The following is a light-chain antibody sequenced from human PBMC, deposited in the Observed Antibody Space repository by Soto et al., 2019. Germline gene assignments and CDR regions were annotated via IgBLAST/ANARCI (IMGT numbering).Light chain of an antibody. CDR2: SNN. V-gene: IGLV1-44*01. CDR1: SSNIGSHT. J-gene: IGLJ2*01. Sequence: QSVLTQPPSASGNPGQRVTISCSGSSSNIGSHTVNWYQQLPGTAPKLLIYSNNQRPSGVPDRFSGSKSGTSASLAISGLQSEYEADDYCAALDDSLNGVVFGVGTKLT. CDR3: AALDDSLNGVV.